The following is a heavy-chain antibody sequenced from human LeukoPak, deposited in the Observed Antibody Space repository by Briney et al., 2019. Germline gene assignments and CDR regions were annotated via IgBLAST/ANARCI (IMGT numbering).Heavy chain of an antibody. CDR3: ASSTVTVDY. Sequence: SETLSLTCTVSGGSVSSGSYYWSWIRQPPGKGLEWIGYIYYSGSTNYNPPLKSRVTISVDTSKNRFTLKLSSVTAADTAVYYCASSTVTVDYWGQGTLVTVSS. CDR1: GGSVSSGSYY. V-gene: IGHV4-61*01. D-gene: IGHD4-17*01. CDR2: IYYSGST. J-gene: IGHJ4*02.